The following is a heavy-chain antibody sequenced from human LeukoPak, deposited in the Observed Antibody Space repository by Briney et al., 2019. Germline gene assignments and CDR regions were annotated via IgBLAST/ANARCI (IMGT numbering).Heavy chain of an antibody. V-gene: IGHV6-1*01. J-gene: IGHJ4*02. D-gene: IGHD6-13*01. Sequence: SQTLSLTSAISGNSVSSNSATWTWLRQSPSRGLEWLGRTYYRSKWYNDYAVSVKSRIVINPDTSKNQFSLQLNSVTPEDTAVYYCARGSSSNSWYFDYWGQGTLVTVSS. CDR1: GNSVSSNSAT. CDR2: TYYRSKWYN. CDR3: ARGSSSNSWYFDY.